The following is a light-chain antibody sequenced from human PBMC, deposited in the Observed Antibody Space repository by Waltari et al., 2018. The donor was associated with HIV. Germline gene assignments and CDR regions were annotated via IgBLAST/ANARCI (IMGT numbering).Light chain of an antibody. J-gene: IGLJ2*01. Sequence: QSVLTQPPSVSAAPGQKVTISCSGSNSNIGNNYVSWYQQLPGSAPKLLIYDNTNRPSGIPDRFSGSKCVTSATLGITGLQTGDEADYYCGTWDSSLSAGVFGGGTKVTVL. CDR3: GTWDSSLSAGV. CDR2: DNT. V-gene: IGLV1-51*01. CDR1: NSNIGNNY.